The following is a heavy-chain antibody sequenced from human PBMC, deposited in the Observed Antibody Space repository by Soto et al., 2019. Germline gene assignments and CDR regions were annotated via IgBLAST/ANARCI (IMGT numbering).Heavy chain of an antibody. V-gene: IGHV4-34*01. CDR1: GGSFSGYY. D-gene: IGHD3-3*01. J-gene: IGHJ6*03. Sequence: SETLSLTCAVYGGSFSGYYWSWIRQPPGKGLEWIGEINHSGSTNYNPSLKSRVTISVDTSKNQFSLKLSSVTAADTAVYYCARVETYDFWSGYHLYMDVWGKGTTVTVSS. CDR3: ARVETYDFWSGYHLYMDV. CDR2: INHSGST.